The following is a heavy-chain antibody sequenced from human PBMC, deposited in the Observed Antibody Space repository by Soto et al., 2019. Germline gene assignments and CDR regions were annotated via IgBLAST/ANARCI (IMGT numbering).Heavy chain of an antibody. J-gene: IGHJ6*02. CDR1: GFTFGDYA. Sequence: SLRLSCTGSGFTFGDYAMSGVRQAPGKGLEWVGFIRSKAYGGTTEYAASVKGRFTISRDDSKSIAYLQMNSLKTEDTAVYYCTRDRAGYYYGMDVWGQGTTVTVSS. D-gene: IGHD6-19*01. CDR3: TRDRAGYYYGMDV. CDR2: IRSKAYGGTT. V-gene: IGHV3-49*04.